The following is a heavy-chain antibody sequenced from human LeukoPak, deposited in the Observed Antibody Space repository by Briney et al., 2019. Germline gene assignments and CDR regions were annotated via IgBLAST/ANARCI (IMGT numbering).Heavy chain of an antibody. CDR1: GGSISSYY. D-gene: IGHD1-14*01. CDR3: ARAAGDEGRSFDY. V-gene: IGHV4-59*01. J-gene: IGHJ4*02. CDR2: IYYSGST. Sequence: SETLSLTCSVSGGSISSYYWSWIRQPPGKGLEWIGYIYYSGSTNYNPSLKSRVTISVDTSKNQFSLKLSSVTAADTAVYYCARAAGDEGRSFDYWGQGTLVTVSS.